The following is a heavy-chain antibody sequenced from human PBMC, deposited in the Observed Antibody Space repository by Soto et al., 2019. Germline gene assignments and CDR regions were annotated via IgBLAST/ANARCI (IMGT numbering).Heavy chain of an antibody. CDR3: ARGDYSSGWHALDY. Sequence: ASVKVSCKASGYTFTNYGISWVRQAPGQGLQWMGWISRYNDNTNYAQNFQGRVTMTTDTSTSTAYMELRSLRSDDTAVYYCARGDYSSGWHALDYWGQGTLVTVSS. CDR2: ISRYNDNT. V-gene: IGHV1-18*01. CDR1: GYTFTNYG. J-gene: IGHJ4*02. D-gene: IGHD6-19*01.